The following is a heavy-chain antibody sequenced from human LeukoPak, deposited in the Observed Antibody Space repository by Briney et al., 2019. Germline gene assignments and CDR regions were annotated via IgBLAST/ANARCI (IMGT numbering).Heavy chain of an antibody. CDR2: IYYSGST. V-gene: IGHV4-59*01. CDR3: ARVGPYRRFDY. CDR1: GGSISSYY. Sequence: SETLSLTCTVSGGSISSYYWSWIRQPPGKGLEWIGYIYYSGSTNYNPSLKSRVTISVDTSKNQFSLKLSSVTAADTAVYYCARVGPYRRFDYWGQGTLVTVSS. J-gene: IGHJ4*02. D-gene: IGHD1-14*01.